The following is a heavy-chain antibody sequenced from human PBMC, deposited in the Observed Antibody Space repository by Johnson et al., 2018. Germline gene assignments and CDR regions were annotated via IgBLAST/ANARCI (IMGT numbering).Heavy chain of an antibody. Sequence: VQLVQSGGGVVRPGGSLRLCCAAAGFTFEDYGMNWVRQTPGKGLEWVSAINWDGGRTDYEECVKGRFNIPRDNAKNSLYLQMNSLSAEDTALYYCARSVEAVDYYYYYMDVWGKGTTVTVSS. V-gene: IGHV3-20*04. J-gene: IGHJ6*03. D-gene: IGHD6-19*01. CDR3: ARSVEAVDYYYYYMDV. CDR1: GFTFEDYG. CDR2: INWDGGRT.